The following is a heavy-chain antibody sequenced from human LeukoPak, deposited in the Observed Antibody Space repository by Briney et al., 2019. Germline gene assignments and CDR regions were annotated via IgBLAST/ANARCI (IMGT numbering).Heavy chain of an antibody. CDR2: IYHSGST. J-gene: IGHJ4*02. CDR3: ASAKASMIVVVITTFDY. V-gene: IGHV4-39*07. D-gene: IGHD3-22*01. CDR1: GGSISSTSYY. Sequence: SETLSLTCTVSGGSISSTSYYWGWIRQPPGKGLEWIGSIYHSGSTYYNPSLKSRVTISVDTSKNQFSLKLSSVTAADTAVYYCASAKASMIVVVITTFDYWGQGTLVTVSS.